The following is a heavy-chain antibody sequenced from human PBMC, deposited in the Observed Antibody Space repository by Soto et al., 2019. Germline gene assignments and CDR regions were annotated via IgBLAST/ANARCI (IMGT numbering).Heavy chain of an antibody. J-gene: IGHJ3*02. CDR3: ANDRQWLVFRAFDI. CDR1: GFTFSSYA. Sequence: GGSLRLSCAASGFTFSSYAMSWVRQAPGKGLEWVSAISGSGGSTYYADSVKGQFTISRDNSKNTLYLQMNSLRAEDTAVYYCANDRQWLVFRAFDIWGQGTMVTVSS. D-gene: IGHD6-19*01. V-gene: IGHV3-23*01. CDR2: ISGSGGST.